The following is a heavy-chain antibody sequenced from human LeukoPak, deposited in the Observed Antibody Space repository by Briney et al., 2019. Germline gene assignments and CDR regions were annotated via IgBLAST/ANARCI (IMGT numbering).Heavy chain of an antibody. CDR1: GGSISSSSYY. CDR2: IYYSGST. CDR3: ARVIGGFIAAAGKGWFDP. D-gene: IGHD6-13*01. Sequence: PSETLSLTCTVSGGSISSSSYYWGWIRQPPGKGLEWIGSIYYSGSTYYNPSLKSRVTISVDTSKNQFSLKLSSVTAADTAVYYCARVIGGFIAAAGKGWFDPWGQGTLVTVSS. J-gene: IGHJ5*02. V-gene: IGHV4-39*07.